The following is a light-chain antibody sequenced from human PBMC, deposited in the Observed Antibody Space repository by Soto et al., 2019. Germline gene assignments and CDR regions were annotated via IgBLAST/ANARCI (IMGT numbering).Light chain of an antibody. V-gene: IGLV1-51*01. CDR2: DND. J-gene: IGLJ2*01. CDR1: SSNIGNNY. CDR3: GSWDNSLSEDL. Sequence: QSVLTQPPSVSAAPGQDVTISCSGSSSNIGNNYVSWYQHLPGTAPKLLIYDNDKRPSGIPDRFSGSKSGTSATLGITGLQTGDEGDYYCGSWDNSLSEDLFGGGTKVTVL.